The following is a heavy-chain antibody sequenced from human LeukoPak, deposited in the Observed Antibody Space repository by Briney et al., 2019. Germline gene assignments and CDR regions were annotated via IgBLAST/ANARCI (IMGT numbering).Heavy chain of an antibody. CDR3: ARGATYYSGSASYYHTF. V-gene: IGHV3-48*03. CDR2: ISSSGSTI. Sequence: GGSLRLSCAASGFTFSSYEMNWVRQAPGKGLEWVSYISSSGSTIYYADSVKGRFTISRDNAKNSLYLQMNSLRAEDTAVYYCARGATYYSGSASYYHTFWGQGTLVTVSS. D-gene: IGHD3-10*01. J-gene: IGHJ4*02. CDR1: GFTFSSYE.